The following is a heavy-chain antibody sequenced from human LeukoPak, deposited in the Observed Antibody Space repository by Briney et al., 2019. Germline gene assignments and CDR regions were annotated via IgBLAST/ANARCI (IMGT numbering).Heavy chain of an antibody. CDR1: GDSISNYY. CDR3: ARDGGRDAFDM. Sequence: SETLSLTCTVSGDSISNYYWSWIRQPPGKGLEWIGYIYYSGSTNYNPSLKSRITISVDTSKNQLSLKLSSVTTADTAVYYCARDGGRDAFDMWGQGTMVAVSS. D-gene: IGHD2-15*01. J-gene: IGHJ3*02. CDR2: IYYSGST. V-gene: IGHV4-59*01.